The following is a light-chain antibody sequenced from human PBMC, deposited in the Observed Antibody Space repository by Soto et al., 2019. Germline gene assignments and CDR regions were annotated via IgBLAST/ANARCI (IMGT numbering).Light chain of an antibody. V-gene: IGKV3-20*01. CDR1: QSVRNSY. J-gene: IGKJ2*01. Sequence: EILLTQSPGTLSLSPGERATLSCRASQSVRNSYLAWYQQKPGQAPRLLIYGASGRATGIPDRFSGSGSGTAFTLTISRLAPEDFAVYYCQQYGSSPYTFGQGTKLEI. CDR2: GAS. CDR3: QQYGSSPYT.